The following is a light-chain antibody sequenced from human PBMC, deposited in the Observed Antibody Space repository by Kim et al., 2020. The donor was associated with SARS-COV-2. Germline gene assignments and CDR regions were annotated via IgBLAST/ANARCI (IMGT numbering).Light chain of an antibody. CDR1: RSDIGGVEY. CDR3: SSRTSSSTLV. V-gene: IGLV2-14*03. Sequence: GQSPTRARTGTRSDIGGVEYVAWYQQHPGKAPKDLICAVSHRPSGVSPGFAASKSGNTASLTISGLQADDEDVYYCSSRTSSSTLVFGGGTQLTVL. CDR2: AVS. J-gene: IGLJ2*01.